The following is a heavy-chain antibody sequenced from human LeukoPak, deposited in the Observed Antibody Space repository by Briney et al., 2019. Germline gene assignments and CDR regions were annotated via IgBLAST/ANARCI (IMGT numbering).Heavy chain of an antibody. CDR3: ARGHNIVGP. Sequence: SETLSLTCTVSGGSISSGGYYWSWIRQHPGKGLEWIGYIYYIGSTYHNPSLKSRVTISVDTSKNQFSLKLSSVTAADTAVYYCARGHNIVGPWGQGTLVTVSS. CDR2: IYYIGST. J-gene: IGHJ5*02. CDR1: GGSISSGGYY. V-gene: IGHV4-31*03. D-gene: IGHD2-15*01.